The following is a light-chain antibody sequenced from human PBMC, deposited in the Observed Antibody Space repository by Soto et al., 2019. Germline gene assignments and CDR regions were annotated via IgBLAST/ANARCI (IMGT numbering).Light chain of an antibody. J-gene: IGKJ1*01. V-gene: IGKV3D-15*01. CDR3: QKYNGAPRT. Sequence: IVMTQSLATLSVYPGEGATLSCRARQSITNYLAWYQQKPGQAPRLLIYDVSNRASGIPARFSGSGSGTDFTLTISSLQPEDFATYYCQKYNGAPRTFGQGSKVDI. CDR1: QSITNY. CDR2: DVS.